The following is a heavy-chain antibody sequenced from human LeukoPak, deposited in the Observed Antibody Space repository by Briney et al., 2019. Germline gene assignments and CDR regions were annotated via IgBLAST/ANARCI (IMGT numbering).Heavy chain of an antibody. V-gene: IGHV3-30*04. J-gene: IGHJ4*02. CDR3: AKEAYLLS. D-gene: IGHD2-21*01. Sequence: GGSLRLACAASGFTFSSYAMHWVRQAPGKGLEWVAVISYDGSNKYYADSVKGRFTISRDISKNTLYLQMNSLRAEDTAVYYCAKEAYLLSWGQGTLVTVSS. CDR1: GFTFSSYA. CDR2: ISYDGSNK.